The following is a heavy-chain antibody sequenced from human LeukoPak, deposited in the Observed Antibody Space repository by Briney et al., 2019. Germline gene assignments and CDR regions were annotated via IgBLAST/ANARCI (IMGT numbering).Heavy chain of an antibody. CDR1: GFSFSSYS. Sequence: GGSLRLSCVASGFSFSSYSIHWVRRVPGKGLEWVANITPDGSDRYYVDSLKGRVTISRDNTKSSLYLQLNSLRAEDTAVYYCVPGGLAVSGIDYWGQGALVTVSS. V-gene: IGHV3-7*01. D-gene: IGHD6-19*01. J-gene: IGHJ4*02. CDR3: VPGGLAVSGIDY. CDR2: ITPDGSDR.